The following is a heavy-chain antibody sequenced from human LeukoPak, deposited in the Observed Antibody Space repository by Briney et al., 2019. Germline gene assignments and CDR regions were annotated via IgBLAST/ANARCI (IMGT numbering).Heavy chain of an antibody. V-gene: IGHV1-2*02. CDR2: INPNSGGT. CDR1: GYAFTGYY. J-gene: IGHJ4*02. CDR3: ATLAPRGYSGYDSDGIDY. D-gene: IGHD5-12*01. Sequence: ASVKVSCKASGYAFTGYYMHWVRQAPGQGLEWMGWINPNSGGTNYAQKFQGRVTMTGDTSISTAYMELSRLRSDDTAVYYCATLAPRGYSGYDSDGIDYWGQGTLVTVSS.